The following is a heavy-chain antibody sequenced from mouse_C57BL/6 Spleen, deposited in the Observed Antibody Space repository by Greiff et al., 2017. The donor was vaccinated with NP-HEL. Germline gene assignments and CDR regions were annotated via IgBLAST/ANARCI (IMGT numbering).Heavy chain of an antibody. V-gene: IGHV5-4*03. Sequence: EVKVVESGGGLVKPGGSLKLSCAASGFTFSSYAMSWVRQTPEKRLEWVATISDGGSYTYYPDNVKGRFTISRDNAKNNLYLQMSHLKSEDTAMYYCARAMSTAWDYWGQGTTLTVSS. CDR2: ISDGGSYT. CDR1: GFTFSSYA. D-gene: IGHD1-2*01. CDR3: ARAMSTAWDY. J-gene: IGHJ2*01.